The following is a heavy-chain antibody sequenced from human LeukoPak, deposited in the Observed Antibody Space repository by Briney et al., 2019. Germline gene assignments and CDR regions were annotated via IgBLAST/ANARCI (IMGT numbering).Heavy chain of an antibody. J-gene: IGHJ6*03. CDR3: ARGSRCSGGSCYACYYYYMDV. Sequence: SETLSLTCTVSGGSISSHYWSWIRQPPGKGLEWIGYIYYSGSTNYNPSLKSRVTISVDTSKNQFPLKLSSVTAADTAVYYCARGSRCSGGSCYACYYYYMDVWGKGTTVTVSS. CDR2: IYYSGST. D-gene: IGHD2-15*01. V-gene: IGHV4-59*11. CDR1: GGSISSHY.